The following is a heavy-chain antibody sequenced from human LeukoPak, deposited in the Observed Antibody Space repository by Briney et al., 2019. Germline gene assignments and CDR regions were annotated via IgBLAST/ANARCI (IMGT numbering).Heavy chain of an antibody. J-gene: IGHJ6*02. D-gene: IGHD5-12*01. Sequence: GGSLRLSCAASGFTFSSYSMNWVRQAPGKGLEWVSYISSSSSTIYYADSVKGRFTISRDNAKNSLYLQMNSLRAEDTAVYYCASLVIVATTYYYYGMDVWGQGTTVTVSS. CDR2: ISSSSSTI. CDR3: ASLVIVATTYYYYGMDV. CDR1: GFTFSSYS. V-gene: IGHV3-48*01.